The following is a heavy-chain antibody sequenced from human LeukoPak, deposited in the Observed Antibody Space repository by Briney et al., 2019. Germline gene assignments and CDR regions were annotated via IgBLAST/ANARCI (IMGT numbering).Heavy chain of an antibody. D-gene: IGHD2-2*01. Sequence: GGSLRLSCAASGFTFSSYWMSWVRQAPGKGLEGVANIKQDGSEKYYVDSVKGRFTISRDNAKNSLYLQMNSLRAEGTAVYYCARDGWVPAAYYYYMDVWGKGTTVTVSS. CDR3: ARDGWVPAAYYYYMDV. J-gene: IGHJ6*03. CDR1: GFTFSSYW. V-gene: IGHV3-7*01. CDR2: IKQDGSEK.